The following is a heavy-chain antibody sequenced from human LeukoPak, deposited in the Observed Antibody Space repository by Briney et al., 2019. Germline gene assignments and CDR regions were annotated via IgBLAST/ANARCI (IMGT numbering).Heavy chain of an antibody. J-gene: IGHJ4*02. CDR2: IKQDGSEK. CDR1: GFTFSRYW. CDR3: AKSTLYDFWSGYSYYFDS. Sequence: GGSLRLSCAASGFTFSRYWMSWVRQAPGKGLEWVANIKQDGSEKYYVDSVKGRFTISRDNAKNSLFLQMSSLRAEDTAIYYCAKSTLYDFWSGYSYYFDSWGQGTLVTVSS. D-gene: IGHD3-3*01. V-gene: IGHV3-7*05.